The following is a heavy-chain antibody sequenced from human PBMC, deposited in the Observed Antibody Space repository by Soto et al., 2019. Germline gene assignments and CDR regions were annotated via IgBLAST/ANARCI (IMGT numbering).Heavy chain of an antibody. CDR2: ISGSGGST. CDR3: VKDGGPYYDSSGYYYASSVGYYFDY. J-gene: IGHJ4*02. V-gene: IGHV3-23*01. CDR1: GFTFSSYA. Sequence: LRLSCAASGFTFSSYAMSWVRQAPGKGLEWVSAISGSGGSTYYADSVKGRFTISRDNSKNTLYLQMNSLRAEDTAVYYCVKDGGPYYDSSGYYYASSVGYYFDYWGQGTLVTVSS. D-gene: IGHD3-22*01.